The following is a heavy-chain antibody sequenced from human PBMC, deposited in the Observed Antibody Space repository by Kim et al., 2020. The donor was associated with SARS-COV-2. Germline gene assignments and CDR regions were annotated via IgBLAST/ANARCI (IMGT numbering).Heavy chain of an antibody. Sequence: NGRFTIARDNSKNTLYLQMNSLRAEDTAVYYCARDPMVRGRNYYYYGMDVWGQGTTVTVSS. CDR3: ARDPMVRGRNYYYYGMDV. D-gene: IGHD3-10*01. J-gene: IGHJ6*02. V-gene: IGHV3-53*01.